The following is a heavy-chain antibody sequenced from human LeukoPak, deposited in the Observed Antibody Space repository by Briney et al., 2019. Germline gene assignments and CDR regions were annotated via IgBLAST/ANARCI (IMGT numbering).Heavy chain of an antibody. V-gene: IGHV3-72*01. Sequence: GGSLKLSCAASGFTFSDHYMDWVRQAAGKGLEWLGRSRNKASSYATEYAASVKGRFTISRDDSKNSLYLEMNSLKTDDAAVYYCVTGPYYYDSSGRVLDYWGQGTPVTVSS. CDR2: SRNKASSYAT. CDR1: GFTFSDHY. CDR3: VTGPYYYDSSGRVLDY. J-gene: IGHJ4*02. D-gene: IGHD3-22*01.